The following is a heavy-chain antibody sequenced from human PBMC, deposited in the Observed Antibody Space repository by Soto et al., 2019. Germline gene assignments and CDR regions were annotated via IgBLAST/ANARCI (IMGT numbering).Heavy chain of an antibody. J-gene: IGHJ6*02. CDR2: FDPEDGET. D-gene: IGHD6-13*01. Sequence: ASVKVSCKVSGYTLPELSMHWVRQAPGKGLEWMGGFDPEDGETIYAQKFQGRVTMTEDTSTDTAYMELSSLRSEDTAVYYCATAPDSSSWYLGYYYYYGMDVWGQGTTVTVSS. CDR3: ATAPDSSSWYLGYYYYYGMDV. V-gene: IGHV1-24*01. CDR1: GYTLPELS.